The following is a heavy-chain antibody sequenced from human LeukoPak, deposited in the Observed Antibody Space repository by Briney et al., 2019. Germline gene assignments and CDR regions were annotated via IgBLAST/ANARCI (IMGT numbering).Heavy chain of an antibody. J-gene: IGHJ5*02. Sequence: SETLSLTCSVSGGSISSSSYYWGWNRQPPGKGLEWIGSISYSGSTYYNPSLKSRVTISVDTSKNQFSLKLSSVTAADTAVYYCARQHGTNWFDPWGQGTLVTVSS. CDR3: ARQHGTNWFDP. CDR1: GGSISSSSYY. CDR2: ISYSGST. V-gene: IGHV4-39*01.